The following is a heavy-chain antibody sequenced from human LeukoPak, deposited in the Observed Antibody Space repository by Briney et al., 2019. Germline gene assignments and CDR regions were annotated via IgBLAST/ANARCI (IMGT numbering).Heavy chain of an antibody. D-gene: IGHD3-10*01. J-gene: IGHJ4*02. Sequence: SETLSLTCTVSGGSISSYYWSWLRQPPGKGLEWIGYIYYSGSTNYNPSLKSRVTISVDTSKNQFSLKLSSVTAADTAVYYCARAGGSGSYYKAIDYWGQGTLVTVSS. CDR2: IYYSGST. V-gene: IGHV4-59*01. CDR3: ARAGGSGSYYKAIDY. CDR1: GGSISSYY.